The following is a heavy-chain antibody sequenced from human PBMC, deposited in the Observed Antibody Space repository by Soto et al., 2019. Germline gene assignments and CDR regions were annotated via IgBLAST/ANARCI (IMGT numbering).Heavy chain of an antibody. CDR1: GGTFSSYA. CDR3: ARAYRNGYYYYGMDG. J-gene: IGHJ6*02. D-gene: IGHD3-16*02. Sequence: QVQLVQSGAELKKPGSSVKVSCKASGGTFSSYAISWVRQAPGQGLEWMGGIIPIFGTANYAQKFQGRVTITADDSKSTAYMELRSLRSEDTAVYSCARAYRNGYYYYGMDGWGQGTTVTVSS. CDR2: IIPIFGTA. V-gene: IGHV1-69*12.